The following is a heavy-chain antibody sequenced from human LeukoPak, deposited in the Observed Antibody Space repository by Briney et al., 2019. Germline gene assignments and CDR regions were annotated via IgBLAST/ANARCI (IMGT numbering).Heavy chain of an antibody. J-gene: IGHJ6*02. CDR3: ARMFRYCSSTSCYSYYYGMDV. V-gene: IGHV4-31*03. Sequence: SETLSLTCTVSCGSISSGGYYWSWIRQHPGKGLEWIGYIYYSGSTYYNPSLKSRVTISVDTSKNQFSLKLSSVTAADTAVYYCARMFRYCSSTSCYSYYYGMDVWGQGTTVTVSS. CDR1: CGSISSGGYY. D-gene: IGHD2-2*02. CDR2: IYYSGST.